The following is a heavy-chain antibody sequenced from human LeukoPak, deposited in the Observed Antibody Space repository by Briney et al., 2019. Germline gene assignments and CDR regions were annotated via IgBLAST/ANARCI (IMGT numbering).Heavy chain of an antibody. Sequence: GGSLRLSCVASGFTFSDFYMDWVRQAPGNGLEWLGRVRNEIHTTEYAASVKGRFTFSSDDSKNSLFLQMNNLKTEDTAVYYCVGPHGTGWSTHYVDYWGQGTLVTVSS. CDR2: VRNEIHTT. CDR3: VGPHGTGWSTHYVDY. D-gene: IGHD6-19*01. J-gene: IGHJ4*02. V-gene: IGHV3-72*01. CDR1: GFTFSDFY.